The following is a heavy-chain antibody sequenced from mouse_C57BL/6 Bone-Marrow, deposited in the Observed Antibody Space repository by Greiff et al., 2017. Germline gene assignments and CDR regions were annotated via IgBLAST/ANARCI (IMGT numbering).Heavy chain of an antibody. V-gene: IGHV5-17*01. D-gene: IGHD2-3*01. J-gene: IGHJ3*01. CDR1: GFTFSDYG. Sequence: EVMLVESGGGLVKPGGSLKLSCAASGFTFSDYGMHWVRQAPEKGLEWVAYISSGSSTIYYADTVKGRFTICRDNAKNTLFLQMTSLRSEDTAMYYCARQGGYYDWFAYWGQGTLVTVSS. CDR3: ARQGGYYDWFAY. CDR2: ISSGSSTI.